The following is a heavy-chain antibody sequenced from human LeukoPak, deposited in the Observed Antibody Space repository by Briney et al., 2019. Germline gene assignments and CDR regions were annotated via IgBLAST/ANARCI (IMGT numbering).Heavy chain of an antibody. V-gene: IGHV3-11*04. CDR3: ARRSSSQDFDY. J-gene: IGHJ4*02. Sequence: GGSLRLSCAASGFIFSDYYMTWICQAPGKGLEWVSYITNIDSTKKYADSVKGRFTISRDNAKNSLYLQMNSLRAEDSAVYYCARRSSSQDFDYWGQGTQVTVSS. CDR1: GFIFSDYY. CDR2: ITNIDSTK. D-gene: IGHD2-2*01.